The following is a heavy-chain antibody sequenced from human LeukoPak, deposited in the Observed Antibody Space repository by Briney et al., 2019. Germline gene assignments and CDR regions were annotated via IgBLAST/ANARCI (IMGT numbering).Heavy chain of an antibody. D-gene: IGHD6-19*01. CDR2: IYYRGST. CDR3: ASQYSSGWLNY. Sequence: SETLSLTCTVSGGSISSYYWSWIRQPPGKGLEWIGYIYYRGSTNYNPSLKSRVTISVDTSKNQFSLKLSSVTAADTAVYYCASQYSSGWLNYWGQGTLVTVSS. V-gene: IGHV4-59*08. J-gene: IGHJ4*02. CDR1: GGSISSYY.